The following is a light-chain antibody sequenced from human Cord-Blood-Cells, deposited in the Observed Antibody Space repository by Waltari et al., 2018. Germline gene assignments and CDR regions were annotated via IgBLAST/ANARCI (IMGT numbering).Light chain of an antibody. V-gene: IGLV2-23*01. J-gene: IGLJ3*02. CDR2: EGS. CDR3: CSYAGSSTWV. Sequence: QSALTQPASVPGSPAQSNTISCTGTSSDVWRYNLVSWYQQHPGKAPKLLIYEGSKRPSGVSNRFSGSNSGNTASLTISGLQAEDEADYYCCSYAGSSTWVFGGGTKLTVL. CDR1: SSDVWRYNL.